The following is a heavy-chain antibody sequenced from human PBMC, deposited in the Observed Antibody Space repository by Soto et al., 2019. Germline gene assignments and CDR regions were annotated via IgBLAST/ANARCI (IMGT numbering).Heavy chain of an antibody. Sequence: EVPLVESGGGLVQPGGSLKLSCAASGFTFSGSAMHWVRQASGKGLEWVGRIRSKPNSYATAYAASVKGRFTISRDDSKNTAYLQMNSLKAEDTAVYYCCAIRGGQPDYWGQGTLVTVSS. J-gene: IGHJ4*02. CDR1: GFTFSGSA. D-gene: IGHD3-10*01. V-gene: IGHV3-73*02. CDR3: CAIRGGQPDY. CDR2: IRSKPNSYAT.